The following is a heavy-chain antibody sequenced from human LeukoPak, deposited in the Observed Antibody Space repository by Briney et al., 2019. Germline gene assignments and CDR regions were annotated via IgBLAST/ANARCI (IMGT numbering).Heavy chain of an antibody. V-gene: IGHV3-53*01. CDR2: IFPDGRT. D-gene: IGHD2/OR15-2a*01. CDR3: ARTNTVYGDFDY. Sequence: GGSLRLSCAASGLTVTDNYFSWVRQAPGKGLEWVSVIFPDGRTYHADSVKGRFTISRDRPKNTLLLQMNSLRADDTALYHCARTNTVYGDFDYWGQGILVTVSS. CDR1: GLTVTDNY. J-gene: IGHJ4*02.